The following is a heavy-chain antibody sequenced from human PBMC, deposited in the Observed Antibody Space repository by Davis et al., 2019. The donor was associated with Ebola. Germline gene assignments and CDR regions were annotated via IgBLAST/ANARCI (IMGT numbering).Heavy chain of an antibody. Sequence: AASVKVSCKASGYTFTSYDNNWVRQATGQGLEWMGWMNPNTGNTGYAQKFQGRVTMTRDTSTSTVYMELSSLRSEDTAIYYCARDEIVVVAAATSPYYYYGMDVWGKGTTVTVSS. J-gene: IGHJ6*04. CDR1: GYTFTSYD. V-gene: IGHV1-8*01. CDR2: MNPNTGNT. D-gene: IGHD2-15*01. CDR3: ARDEIVVVAAATSPYYYYGMDV.